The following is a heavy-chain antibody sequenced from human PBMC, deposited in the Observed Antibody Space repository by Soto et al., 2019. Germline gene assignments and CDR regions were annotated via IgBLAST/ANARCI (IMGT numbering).Heavy chain of an antibody. CDR1: GFTFSSYA. J-gene: IGHJ4*02. V-gene: IGHV3-23*01. CDR2: ISGSGGST. D-gene: IGHD3-3*01. Sequence: GGSLRLSCAASGFTFSSYAMSWVRQAPGKGLEWVSGISGSGGSTYYADSVKGRFTISRDSSKNTMYLQMNSLRAEDTAVYYCAKDRDFWSGHYKHRGFDYWGQGTLVTVSS. CDR3: AKDRDFWSGHYKHRGFDY.